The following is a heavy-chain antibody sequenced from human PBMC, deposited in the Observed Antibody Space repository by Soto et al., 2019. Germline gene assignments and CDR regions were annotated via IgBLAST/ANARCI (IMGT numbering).Heavy chain of an antibody. Sequence: VQLVESGGGVVQPGRSLRLSCAASGFTFSSYAMHWVRQAPGKGLEWVAVISYDGSNKYYADSVKGRFTISRDNSKNTLYLQMNSLRAEDTAVYYCARGGQLSTNPRWFDPWGQGTLVTVSS. CDR2: ISYDGSNK. CDR3: ARGGQLSTNPRWFDP. V-gene: IGHV3-30-3*01. CDR1: GFTFSSYA. J-gene: IGHJ5*02. D-gene: IGHD6-13*01.